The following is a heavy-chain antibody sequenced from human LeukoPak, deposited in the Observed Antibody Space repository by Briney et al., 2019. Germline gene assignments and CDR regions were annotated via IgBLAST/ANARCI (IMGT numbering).Heavy chain of an antibody. CDR3: ARDQMGFGELSGAAGMDG. CDR2: ISSSSSTI. J-gene: IGHJ6*02. Sequence: PGGSLRLSCAASGFTFSSYSMNWVRKAPGKGLEWVSYISSSSSTIYYADSVKGRFTISRDNAKNSLYLQMNSLRAEDTAVYYCARDQMGFGELSGAAGMDGWGQGTTVTVSS. V-gene: IGHV3-48*04. D-gene: IGHD3-10*01. CDR1: GFTFSSYS.